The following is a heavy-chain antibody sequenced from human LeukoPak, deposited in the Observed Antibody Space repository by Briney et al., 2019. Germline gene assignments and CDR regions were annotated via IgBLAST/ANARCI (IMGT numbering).Heavy chain of an antibody. Sequence: PGGSLRLSCAASGFIFSSYAMHWVRQAPGKGLEWVSFITNDGRAIDYTHSVKGRFTISRDNARNSLYLQMNSLRAEDTALYYCARRLPYFGMDVWGQGTTVTVSS. CDR1: GFIFSSYA. CDR3: ARRLPYFGMDV. D-gene: IGHD5-18*01. V-gene: IGHV3-48*03. CDR2: ITNDGRAI. J-gene: IGHJ6*02.